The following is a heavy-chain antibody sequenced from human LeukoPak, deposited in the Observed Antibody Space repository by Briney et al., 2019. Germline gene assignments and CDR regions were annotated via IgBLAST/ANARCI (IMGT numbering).Heavy chain of an antibody. CDR1: GFTFSNYA. CDR3: ARGGSSSGLDY. CDR2: ITSNGGST. J-gene: IGHJ4*02. Sequence: GSLRLSCAASGFTFSNYAMHWVRQAPGKGLEYVSAITSNGGSTYYANSLKGRFTVSRDNSKNTLYLQVGSLRTENMTVYYCARGGSSSGLDYWGQGTLVTVSS. D-gene: IGHD6-6*01. V-gene: IGHV3-64*01.